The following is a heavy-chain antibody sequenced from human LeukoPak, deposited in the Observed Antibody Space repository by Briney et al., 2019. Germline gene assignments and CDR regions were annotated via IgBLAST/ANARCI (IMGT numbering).Heavy chain of an antibody. CDR3: ARKHDYGDFPFDY. CDR1: GYSFTSQW. Sequence: GECLKISCKGFGYSFTSQWIGWVRQMPGKGLEWMGIIYPGDSETRYSPSFQGQVTFSADRSISTAYLQWSSLKASDTAMYYCARKHDYGDFPFDYWGQGTLVTVSS. CDR2: IYPGDSET. J-gene: IGHJ4*02. D-gene: IGHD4-17*01. V-gene: IGHV5-51*01.